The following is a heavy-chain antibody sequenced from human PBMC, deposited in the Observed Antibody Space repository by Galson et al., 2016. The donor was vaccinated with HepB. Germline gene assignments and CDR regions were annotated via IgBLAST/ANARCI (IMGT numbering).Heavy chain of an antibody. CDR1: GLTFSDYD. V-gene: IGHV3-11*01. CDR2: LSSSGDTR. J-gene: IGHJ4*02. D-gene: IGHD5-18*01. Sequence: SLRLSCAASGLTFSDYDMTSLRQAPGKGLEWVSYLSSSGDTRYSEDSVKGRVTISRDNAMTVLYLQIDSLRAEDTAVYYCARDGGFSYGPPDYGGQGTLVTFSS. CDR3: ARDGGFSYGPPDY.